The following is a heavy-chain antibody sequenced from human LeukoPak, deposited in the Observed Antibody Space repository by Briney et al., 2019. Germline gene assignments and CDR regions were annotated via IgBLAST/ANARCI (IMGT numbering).Heavy chain of an antibody. V-gene: IGHV4-34*01. CDR1: GGSFSGYY. J-gene: IGHJ4*02. CDR3: ARHHTAMVRIDY. D-gene: IGHD5-18*01. CDR2: INHSGST. Sequence: EASETLSLTCAVYGGSFSGYYWSWIRQPPGKGLEWIGEINHSGSTNYNPSLKSRVTISVDTSKNQFSLKLSSVTAADTAVYYCARHHTAMVRIDYWSQGTLVTVSS.